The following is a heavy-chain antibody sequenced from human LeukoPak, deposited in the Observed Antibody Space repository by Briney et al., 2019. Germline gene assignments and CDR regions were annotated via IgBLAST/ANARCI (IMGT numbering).Heavy chain of an antibody. CDR2: VDHTGST. CDR3: ARLKYYYDSSGYRAEYFQH. D-gene: IGHD3-22*01. J-gene: IGHJ1*01. V-gene: IGHV4-59*01. Sequence: SETLSLTCSVSDDSITMYYWTWIRQPPGKGLEWIGYVDHTGSTNFNPSLNGRVSISRDTTKNLFSLRLRSVTAADTAVYYCARLKYYYDSSGYRAEYFQHWGQGTLVTVSS. CDR1: DDSITMYY.